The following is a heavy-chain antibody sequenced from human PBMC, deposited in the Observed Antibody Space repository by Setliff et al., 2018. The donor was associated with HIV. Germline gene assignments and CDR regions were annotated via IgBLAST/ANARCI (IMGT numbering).Heavy chain of an antibody. J-gene: IGHJ4*02. D-gene: IGHD3-3*01. CDR1: GFSFDDYA. CDR2: IRSKSIGGTT. V-gene: IGHV3-49*04. CDR3: IPGGSSSSWSGYNGGFDY. Sequence: PGGSLRLSCTASGFSFDDYALTWVRQAPGKGLEWVGFIRSKSIGGTTDYGASVKGRFTISRDDAKNTAYLQMSSLKTEDTALYYCIPGGSSSSWSGYNGGFDYWGQGTLVTVSS.